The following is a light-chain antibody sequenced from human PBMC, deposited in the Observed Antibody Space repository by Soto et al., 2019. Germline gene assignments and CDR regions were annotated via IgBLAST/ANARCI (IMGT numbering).Light chain of an antibody. V-gene: IGKV3-20*01. CDR1: QTVSNNY. Sequence: EIVLTQSPDTLSLSPGERATVSCRASQTVSNNYLAWYQQKPGQAPRLLLYGASTRPTGIPDRFSGSGSGTDFTLTISRLEPEDFAVYYCQEYGTSPRLTFGGGTKVEMK. CDR2: GAS. J-gene: IGKJ4*01. CDR3: QEYGTSPRLT.